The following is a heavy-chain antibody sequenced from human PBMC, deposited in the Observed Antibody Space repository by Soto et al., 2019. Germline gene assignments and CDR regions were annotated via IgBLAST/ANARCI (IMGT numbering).Heavy chain of an antibody. J-gene: IGHJ1*01. D-gene: IGHD4-17*01. CDR2: IYYFGST. CDR1: GGSIISYY. Sequence: SETLSLTCTVSGGSIISYYWSWIRQSQGKGLEWIGYIYYFGSTKYDPSLKRRVTISMDTSKNQFSLKLNSVTAADTAVYYCVRHDYGGSNQQYFLHWSQGTLVTVSS. V-gene: IGHV4-59*01. CDR3: VRHDYGGSNQQYFLH.